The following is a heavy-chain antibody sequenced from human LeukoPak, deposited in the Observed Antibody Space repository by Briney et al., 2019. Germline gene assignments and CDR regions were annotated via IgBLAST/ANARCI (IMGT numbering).Heavy chain of an antibody. CDR2: IYHSGST. CDR3: AREYYDILTGKFFDY. D-gene: IGHD3-9*01. J-gene: IGHJ4*02. Sequence: SETLSLTCAVSGGSISSSNWWSWVRQPPGKGLEWIGEIYHSGSTNYNPSLKSRVTISVDKSKNQFSLKLSSVTAADTAVYYCAREYYDILTGKFFDYWGQGTLVTVSS. CDR1: GGSISSSNW. V-gene: IGHV4-4*02.